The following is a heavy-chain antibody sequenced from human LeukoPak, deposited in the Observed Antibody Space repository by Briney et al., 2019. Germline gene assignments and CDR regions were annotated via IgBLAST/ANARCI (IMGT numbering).Heavy chain of an antibody. CDR2: ISAYNGNT. CDR1: RYTFTSYG. Sequence: ASVKVSCKASRYTFTSYGISWVRQAPGQGLEWMGWISAYNGNTNYAQKLQGRVTMTTDTSTSTAYMELRSLRSDDTAVYYCARDYGYCSGGSCYSSDDYWGQGTLVTVSS. J-gene: IGHJ4*02. V-gene: IGHV1-18*01. CDR3: ARDYGYCSGGSCYSSDDY. D-gene: IGHD2-15*01.